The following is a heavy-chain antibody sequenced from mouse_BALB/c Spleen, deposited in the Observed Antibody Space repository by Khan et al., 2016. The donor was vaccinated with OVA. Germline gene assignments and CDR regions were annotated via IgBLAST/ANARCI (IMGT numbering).Heavy chain of an antibody. CDR3: AKFSHGNFFYYVMDY. J-gene: IGHJ4*01. D-gene: IGHD2-1*01. CDR2: IWGDGST. CDR1: GFSITSHG. V-gene: IGHV2-3*01. Sequence: VELVESGPGLVAPSQSLSITCTVSGFSITSHGVSWVRQPPGKGLEWLGVIWGDGSTNYHSALISRLSISKDNSQSQVFLQLNSLQTDDTATYYCAKFSHGNFFYYVMDYWGQGTPVTVSS.